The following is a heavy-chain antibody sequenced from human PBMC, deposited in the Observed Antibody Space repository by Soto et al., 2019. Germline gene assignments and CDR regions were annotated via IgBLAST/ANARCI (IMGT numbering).Heavy chain of an antibody. CDR1: GSTFSSYW. Sequence: PGGSLRLSCAASGSTFSSYWMHWVRQGPGKGLVWVLRINSDGSSTSYADSVKGRFTISRDNAKNTLYLQMNSLRAEDTAVYYCARGYSSGWFQVGAFDIWGQGTMVTVSS. D-gene: IGHD6-19*01. J-gene: IGHJ3*02. CDR3: ARGYSSGWFQVGAFDI. CDR2: INSDGSST. V-gene: IGHV3-74*01.